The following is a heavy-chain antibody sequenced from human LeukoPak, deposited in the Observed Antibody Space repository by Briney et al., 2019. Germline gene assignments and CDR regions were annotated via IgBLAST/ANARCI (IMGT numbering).Heavy chain of an antibody. CDR1: GGSISSYY. J-gene: IGHJ6*03. CDR3: ARVRCSGGSCPYYYYYYYMDV. CDR2: IYYSGST. D-gene: IGHD2-15*01. Sequence: SETLSLTCTVSGGSISSYYWGWIRQPPGKGLEWIGSIYYSGSTYYNPSLQSRVTISVDTSKNQFSLKLNSVTAADTAVYYCARVRCSGGSCPYYYYYYYMDVWGKGTTVTVSS. V-gene: IGHV4-39*01.